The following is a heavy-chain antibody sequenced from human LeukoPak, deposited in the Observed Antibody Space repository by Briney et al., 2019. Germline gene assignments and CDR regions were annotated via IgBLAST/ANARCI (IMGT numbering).Heavy chain of an antibody. D-gene: IGHD6-13*01. Sequence: SETLSLTCTVSGGSMSNYYWTWIRQPPGKGLEYIGYIYHTGSTYDNPSLRSRVTISRDASKNQFSLKLSSVTAADTAVYYCARALTYSSSSVSAFDIWGQGTKVTVSS. J-gene: IGHJ3*02. CDR1: GGSMSNYY. CDR2: IYHTGST. CDR3: ARALTYSSSSVSAFDI. V-gene: IGHV4-59*01.